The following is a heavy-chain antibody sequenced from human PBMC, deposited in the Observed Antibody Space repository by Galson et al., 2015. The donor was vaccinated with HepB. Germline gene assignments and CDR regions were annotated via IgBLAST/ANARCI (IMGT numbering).Heavy chain of an antibody. D-gene: IGHD6-19*01. CDR1: GYTFTSYG. V-gene: IGHV1-18*01. J-gene: IGHJ4*02. CDR3: ARDSSGWYYVDY. Sequence: SVKVSCKASGYTFTSYGISWVRQAPGQGLEWMGWIRAYNGNTNYAQKLQGRVTMTTDTSTSTAYMELRSLRSDDTAVYYCARDSSGWYYVDYWGQGTLVTVSS. CDR2: IRAYNGNT.